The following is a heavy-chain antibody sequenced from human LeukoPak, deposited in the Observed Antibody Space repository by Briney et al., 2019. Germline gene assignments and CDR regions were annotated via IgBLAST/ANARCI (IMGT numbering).Heavy chain of an antibody. D-gene: IGHD6-13*01. CDR1: GFTFSIYD. J-gene: IGHJ4*02. CDR3: AKDLQLALDY. CDR2: MSYDGSNK. V-gene: IGHV3-30*16. Sequence: VRSLSLSCAVSGFTFSIYDMHWVREAPGKGLGWVTVMSYDGSNKYYADSVKGRFTISSDNSKNTLYLQMNSLRADDTAVYYCAKDLQLALDYWGQGTLVTVSP.